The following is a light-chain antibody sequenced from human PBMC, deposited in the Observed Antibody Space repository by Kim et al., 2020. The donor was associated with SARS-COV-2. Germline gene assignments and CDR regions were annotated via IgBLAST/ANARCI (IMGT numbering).Light chain of an antibody. CDR1: QGISSY. V-gene: IGKV1-16*02. CDR3: QQYNSYPLT. J-gene: IGKJ4*01. Sequence: ASVGDRITLTCRASQGISSYLAWFQQKPGRAPKSLVYAASTLRSGVPSKCSGSGSGTEFTLTISSLQPEDFATYYCQQYNSYPLTFGGGTKVDIK. CDR2: AAS.